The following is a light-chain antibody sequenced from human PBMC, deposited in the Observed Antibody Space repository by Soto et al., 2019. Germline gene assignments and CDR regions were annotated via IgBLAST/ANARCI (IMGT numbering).Light chain of an antibody. CDR3: SSYTSSSTLV. Sequence: QSALTQPASVSGSPGQSITISCTGTSSDVGGYNSVSWYQQHPGKAPKLMIYDVSNRPSGVSNRFSGSKSGNTASLTISGLQAEDEADYYCSSYTSSSTLVFGTGTKLTFL. J-gene: IGLJ1*01. V-gene: IGLV2-14*01. CDR2: DVS. CDR1: SSDVGGYNS.